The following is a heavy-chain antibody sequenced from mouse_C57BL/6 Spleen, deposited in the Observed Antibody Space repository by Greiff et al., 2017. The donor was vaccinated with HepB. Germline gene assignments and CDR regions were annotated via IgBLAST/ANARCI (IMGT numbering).Heavy chain of an antibody. CDR2: IYPRSGNT. CDR1: GYTFTSYG. CDR3: ARDLITGYLDY. D-gene: IGHD1-1*01. J-gene: IGHJ2*01. V-gene: IGHV1-81*01. Sequence: QVQLQQSGAELARPGASVKLSCKASGYTFTSYGISWVKQRTGQGLEWIGEIYPRSGNTYYNEKFKGKATLTADKSSSTAYMQLRSLTSEDSAGYCGARDLITGYLDYWGQGTTLTVSS.